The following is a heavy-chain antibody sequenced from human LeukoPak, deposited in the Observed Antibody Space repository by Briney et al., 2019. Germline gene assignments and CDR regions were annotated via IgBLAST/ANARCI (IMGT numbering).Heavy chain of an antibody. CDR1: GGSISSSSYY. CDR3: ARGLGSYTDY. V-gene: IGHV4-39*01. J-gene: IGHJ4*02. D-gene: IGHD3-10*01. CDR2: IYYSGST. Sequence: SETLSLTCTVSGGSISSSSYYWGWIRQPPGKGLEWIGSIYYSGSTYYNPSLKSRVTISVDTSKNQFSLKLSSVTAADTAVYYCARGLGSYTDYWGQGTLVTVSS.